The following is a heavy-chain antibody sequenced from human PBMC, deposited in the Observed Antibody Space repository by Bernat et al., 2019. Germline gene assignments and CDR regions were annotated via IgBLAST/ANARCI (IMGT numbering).Heavy chain of an antibody. D-gene: IGHD3-3*01. CDR3: VSIFGPFYWYFEL. J-gene: IGHJ2*01. CDR1: GGSIRSSSYY. V-gene: IGHV4-39*01. Sequence: QLQLQESGPGLVKPSETLSLTCTVSGGSIRSSSYYWAWVRQPPGKGLEYIGSIYYSGSTYYNPSLKSRVTISVDTSKNQFSLKLNYVTAADTAMYYCVSIFGPFYWYFELWGRGTLVTFSS. CDR2: IYYSGST.